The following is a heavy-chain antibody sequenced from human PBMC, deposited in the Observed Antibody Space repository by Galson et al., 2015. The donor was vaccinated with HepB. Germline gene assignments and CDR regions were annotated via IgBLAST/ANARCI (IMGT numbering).Heavy chain of an antibody. J-gene: IGHJ4*02. V-gene: IGHV3-21*01. CDR2: ISSGSVSI. Sequence: SLRLSCAASGFAFSTYTMNWVRQAPGKGLEWVSSISSGSVSIYYADSVRGRFTISRDNAKNSLYLQMNSLRAEDTAVYYCASGGYCGGAGCLRRFVSWGQGTLVTVSS. D-gene: IGHD2-15*01. CDR3: ASGGYCGGAGCLRRFVS. CDR1: GFAFSTYT.